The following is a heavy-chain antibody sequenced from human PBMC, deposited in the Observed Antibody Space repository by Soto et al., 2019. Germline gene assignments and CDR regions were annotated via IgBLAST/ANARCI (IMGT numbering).Heavy chain of an antibody. V-gene: IGHV1-2*02. Sequence: GASVKVSCKASGYTFTGYYMHWVRQAPGQGLEWMGWINPNSGGTNYAQKFQGRVIMTTDTSTNTAYMELRSLRSDDTAVYYCARDWCSGGSCYLFFDYWGQGTLVTVSS. CDR1: GYTFTGYY. D-gene: IGHD2-15*01. CDR3: ARDWCSGGSCYLFFDY. J-gene: IGHJ4*02. CDR2: INPNSGGT.